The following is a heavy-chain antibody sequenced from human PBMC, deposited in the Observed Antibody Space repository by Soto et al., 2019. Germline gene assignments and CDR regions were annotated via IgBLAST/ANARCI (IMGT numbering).Heavy chain of an antibody. CDR3: AKDRDSSGVSGYFHY. CDR1: GFTFSSYA. V-gene: IGHV3-23*01. D-gene: IGHD6-25*01. J-gene: IGHJ4*02. CDR2: ISGSGDST. Sequence: HPGGSLRLSCAASGFTFSSYAMSWVRQAPGKGLEWVSAISGSGDSTYYADSVKGRFTISRDNSKNTLYLQMNSLRAEDTAVYYCAKDRDSSGVSGYFHYWGQGTLVTVSS.